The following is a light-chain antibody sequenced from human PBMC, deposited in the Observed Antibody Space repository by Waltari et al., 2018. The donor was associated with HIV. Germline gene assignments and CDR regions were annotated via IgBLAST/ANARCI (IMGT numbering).Light chain of an antibody. Sequence: QSVLTQPPSASGTPGPRVTISCSGSSSNLGSNYVFWYQQLPGTAPKLVIYRNNQRPSGVPDRFSGSESGTSASLAISGLRSEDEADYYCAAWDDSLRGLVFGGGTKLTVL. CDR1: SSNLGSNY. CDR2: RNN. CDR3: AAWDDSLRGLV. V-gene: IGLV1-47*01. J-gene: IGLJ3*02.